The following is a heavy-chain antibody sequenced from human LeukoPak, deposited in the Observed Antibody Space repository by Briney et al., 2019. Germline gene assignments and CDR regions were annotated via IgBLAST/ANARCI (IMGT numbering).Heavy chain of an antibody. D-gene: IGHD6-19*01. V-gene: IGHV4-30-2*01. CDR3: ARVGSYSSGWGYYFDY. J-gene: IGHJ4*02. Sequence: QTLSLTXAXSGGSISSGGYSWSWIRQPPGKGLEWVGYIYHSGSTYYNPSLKSRVTISVDRSKNQFSLKLSSVTAADTAVYYCARVGSYSSGWGYYFDYWGQGTLVTVSS. CDR2: IYHSGST. CDR1: GGSISSGGYS.